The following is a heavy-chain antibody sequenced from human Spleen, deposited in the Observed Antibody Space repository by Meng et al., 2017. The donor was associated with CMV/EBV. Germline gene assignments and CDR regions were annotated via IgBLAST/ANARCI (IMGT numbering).Heavy chain of an antibody. CDR3: ASSLKWGSSPAGLGYYGMDV. V-gene: IGHV3-48*04. CDR2: ISGRSTII. D-gene: IGHD6-13*01. J-gene: IGHJ6*02. Sequence: GESLKISCAASGFSFSTYSMNWVRQAPGKGLEWLSYISGRSTIIYYADSVRGRSTISRDNAKNSLYLQMNSLRVDDTAVYYCASSLKWGSSPAGLGYYGMDVWGQGTTVTVSS. CDR1: GFSFSTYS.